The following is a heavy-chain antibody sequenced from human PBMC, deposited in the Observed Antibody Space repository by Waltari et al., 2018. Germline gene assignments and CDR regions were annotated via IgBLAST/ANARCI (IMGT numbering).Heavy chain of an antibody. CDR3: ARDMVQGDDY. J-gene: IGHJ4*02. V-gene: IGHV3-21*01. Sequence: EVQLVESGGGLVKPGGSLRLSCAASGFTFSSYSMNWVRQAPGKGLEWVSSISSSSSYIYYADSEKGRFTISRDNAKNSLYLQMNSLRAEDTAVYYCARDMVQGDDYWGQGTLVTVSS. CDR2: ISSSSSYI. CDR1: GFTFSSYS. D-gene: IGHD3-10*01.